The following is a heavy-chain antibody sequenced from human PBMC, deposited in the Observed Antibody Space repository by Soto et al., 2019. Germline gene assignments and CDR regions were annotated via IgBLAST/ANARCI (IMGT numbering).Heavy chain of an antibody. V-gene: IGHV4-59*01. CDR2: IYYSGST. CDR3: ARAGGYSYGYRGYYYGMDV. Sequence: SETLSLTCTVSGGSISSYYSSWIRQPPGKGLEWIGYIYYSGSTNYNPSLKSRVTISVDTSKNQFSLKLSSVTAADTAVYYCARAGGYSYGYRGYYYGMDVWGQGTTITVSS. CDR1: GGSISSYY. D-gene: IGHD5-18*01. J-gene: IGHJ6*02.